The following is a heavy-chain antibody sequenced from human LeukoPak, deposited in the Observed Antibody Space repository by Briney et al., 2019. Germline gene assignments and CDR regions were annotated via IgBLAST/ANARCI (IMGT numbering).Heavy chain of an antibody. CDR3: VRGVGVSRFNYLDS. CDR1: GFTFSSFG. V-gene: IGHV3-33*01. J-gene: IGHJ4*02. Sequence: GGSLRLSCAASGFTFSSFGMHWVRQAPGKGLEWVAVKCRLTISRDNSKNTLYLQMNRLRDDDTAVYYCVRGVGVSRFNYLDSWGQGTLVIVSS. D-gene: IGHD6-13*01.